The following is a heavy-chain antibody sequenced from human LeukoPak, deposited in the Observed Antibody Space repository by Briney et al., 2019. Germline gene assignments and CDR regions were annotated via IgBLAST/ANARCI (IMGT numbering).Heavy chain of an antibody. J-gene: IGHJ3*02. CDR2: ISWDGGST. Sequence: GGSLRLSCAASGFTFDDYTMHWVRQAPGKGLEWVSLISWDGGSTYYADSVKGRFTISRDNSKNSLYLQMNSLRTEDTALYYCARGYCSGGSCCGDAFDIWGQGTMVTVSS. CDR1: GFTFDDYT. D-gene: IGHD2-15*01. CDR3: ARGYCSGGSCCGDAFDI. V-gene: IGHV3-43*01.